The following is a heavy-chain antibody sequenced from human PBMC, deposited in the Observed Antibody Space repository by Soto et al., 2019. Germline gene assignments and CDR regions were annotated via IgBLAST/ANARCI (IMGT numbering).Heavy chain of an antibody. J-gene: IGHJ4*02. CDR2: ISGTASRT. Sequence: GGSLRLSCAGSGFTPTTTPLSWVRQPPGKGLEWVTTISGTASRTYYVDSVKGRFFISRDNSKNTVTLQMNNLTVDDTAVYYCATSFRYFDNWGQGARVTVYS. V-gene: IGHV3-23*01. CDR1: GFTPTTTP. D-gene: IGHD3-9*01. CDR3: ATSFRYFDN.